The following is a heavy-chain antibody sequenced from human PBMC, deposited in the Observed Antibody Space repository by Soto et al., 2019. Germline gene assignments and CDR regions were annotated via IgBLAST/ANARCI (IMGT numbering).Heavy chain of an antibody. CDR2: ISAYNGNT. CDR3: AREVAYYYDSSGPAYEGMDV. J-gene: IGHJ6*02. V-gene: IGHV1-18*01. Sequence: QVQLVQSGAEVKKPGASVKVSCKASGYTFTSYGISWVRQAPGQGLEWMGWISAYNGNTNYAQKLQGRVTMTTDTSTSTAYMELRSLRSDDTAVYYCAREVAYYYDSSGPAYEGMDVWGQGTTVTVSS. D-gene: IGHD3-22*01. CDR1: GYTFTSYG.